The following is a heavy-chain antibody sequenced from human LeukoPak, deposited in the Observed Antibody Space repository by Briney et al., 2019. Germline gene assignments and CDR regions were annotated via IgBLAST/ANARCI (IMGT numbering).Heavy chain of an antibody. D-gene: IGHD3-10*01. CDR3: ARERARYGSGSYYSY. V-gene: IGHV1-2*06. CDR2: INPNSGGT. CDR1: GYTFTGYY. Sequence: GASVKVSCKASGYTFTGYYMHWVRQAPGQGLEWMGRINPNSGGTNYARKFQGRVTMTRDTSISTAYMELSRLRSDDTAVYYCARERARYGSGSYYSYWGQGTLVTVSS. J-gene: IGHJ4*02.